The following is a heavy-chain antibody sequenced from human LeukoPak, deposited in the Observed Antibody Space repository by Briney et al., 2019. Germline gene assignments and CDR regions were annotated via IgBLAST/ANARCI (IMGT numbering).Heavy chain of an antibody. J-gene: IGHJ4*02. D-gene: IGHD5-18*01. Sequence: PGGSLRLSCAASGFTFSSYWMHWVRQAPGKGLVWVSRINSDRSSTSYADSVKGRFTISRDNAKNTLYLQMNSLRAEDTAVYYCARDWDTAMVPFDYWGQGTLVTVSS. CDR3: ARDWDTAMVPFDY. CDR1: GFTFSSYW. V-gene: IGHV3-74*01. CDR2: INSDRSST.